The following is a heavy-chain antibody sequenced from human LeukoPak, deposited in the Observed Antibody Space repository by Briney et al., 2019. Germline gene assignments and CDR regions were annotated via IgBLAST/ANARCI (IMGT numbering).Heavy chain of an antibody. CDR2: ISAYNGNT. D-gene: IGHD6-19*01. Sequence: ASVKVSCKASGYTFTSYGISWVRQAPGQGLEWMGWISAYNGNTNYAQKLQGRVTMTTDTSTSTAYMELRSLRSDDTAVYYCARLLASVAGEPPHYYYGMDVWGQGTTVTVSS. V-gene: IGHV1-18*01. CDR1: GYTFTSYG. J-gene: IGHJ6*02. CDR3: ARLLASVAGEPPHYYYGMDV.